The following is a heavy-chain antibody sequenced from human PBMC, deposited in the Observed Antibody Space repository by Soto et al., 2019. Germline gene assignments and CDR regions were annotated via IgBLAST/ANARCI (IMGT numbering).Heavy chain of an antibody. CDR2: ISAYNGNT. Sequence: ASVKVSCKASGYTFTSYGISWVRQAPGQGLEWMGWISAYNGNTNYAQKLQGRVTMTTDTSASTAYMELSSLRSEDTAVYYCARWLQLLALFDYWGQGTQVTVSS. D-gene: IGHD5-18*01. J-gene: IGHJ4*02. CDR3: ARWLQLLALFDY. CDR1: GYTFTSYG. V-gene: IGHV1-18*01.